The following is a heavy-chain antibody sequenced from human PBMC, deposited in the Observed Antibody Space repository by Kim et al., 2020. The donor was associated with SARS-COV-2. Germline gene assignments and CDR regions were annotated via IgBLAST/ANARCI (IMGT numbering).Heavy chain of an antibody. CDR2: INTNTGNP. CDR1: GYTFTSYA. V-gene: IGHV7-4-1*02. Sequence: ASVKVSCKASGYTFTSYAMNWVRQAPGQGLEWMGWINTNTGNPTYAQGFTGRFVFSLDTSVSTAYLQISSLKAEDTAVYYCARMPYYYGSGSSSRYYYYGMDVWGHGATVTVSS. CDR3: ARMPYYYGSGSSSRYYYYGMDV. J-gene: IGHJ6*02. D-gene: IGHD3-10*01.